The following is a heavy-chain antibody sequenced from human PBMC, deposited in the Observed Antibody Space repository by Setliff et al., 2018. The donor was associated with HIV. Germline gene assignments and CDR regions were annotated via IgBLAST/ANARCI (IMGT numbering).Heavy chain of an antibody. D-gene: IGHD3-16*01. V-gene: IGHV1-3*01. CDR1: GYSFSSYA. Sequence: KVSCKASGYSFSSYAIHWVRQAAGQSPEWLGWINAAISHTRYSPKFQDRVTLTTDTSAGTIHMEMRSLRSEDTAVYYCVGGRGGFFDEPFDMWGPGTRVTVSS. CDR2: INAAISHT. J-gene: IGHJ3*02. CDR3: VGGRGGFFDEPFDM.